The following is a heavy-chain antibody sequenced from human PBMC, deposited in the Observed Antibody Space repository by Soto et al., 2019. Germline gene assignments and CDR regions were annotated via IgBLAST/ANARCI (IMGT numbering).Heavy chain of an antibody. Sequence: GESLKISCKGSGYSFTSYWIGWVRQMPGKGLEWMGIIYPGDSDTRYSPSFQGQVTISADKSISTAYLQWSSLKASDTAMYYCARREDSSSWIPYGMXVWGQGTTVTVSS. J-gene: IGHJ6*02. V-gene: IGHV5-51*01. CDR2: IYPGDSDT. D-gene: IGHD6-13*01. CDR3: ARREDSSSWIPYGMXV. CDR1: GYSFTSYW.